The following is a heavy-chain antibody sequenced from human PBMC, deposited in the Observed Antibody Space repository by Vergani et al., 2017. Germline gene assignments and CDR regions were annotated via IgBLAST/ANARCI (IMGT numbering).Heavy chain of an antibody. J-gene: IGHJ4*02. CDR3: AVHDLKTNTATMRLYYD. Sequence: QLQLQESGPGLVEPSETLSLTCTVSGASISSNSYYWGWVRQSPGNGLEWVGSIRYSGPTYYNLPLQSRTTISLDTSKNQFSLKLSSVTAADPALYFSAVHDLKTNTATMRLYYDWGQGILVTVSS. D-gene: IGHD3-3*01. V-gene: IGHV4-39*01. CDR1: GASISSNSYY. CDR2: IRYSGPT.